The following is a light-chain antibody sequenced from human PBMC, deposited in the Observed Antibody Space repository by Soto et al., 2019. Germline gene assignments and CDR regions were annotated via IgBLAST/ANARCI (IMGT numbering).Light chain of an antibody. CDR1: QSVGTY. J-gene: IGKJ3*01. Sequence: EIVLTQSPATLSLSPGERATLSCRASQSVGTYLAWYQQQRGQSPRLLIYGASKRAPGIPARFSGSGSGTDFTLTINSLEPEDFAVYHCLQRSIGFTFGPGTKVEVK. V-gene: IGKV3-11*01. CDR2: GAS. CDR3: LQRSIGFT.